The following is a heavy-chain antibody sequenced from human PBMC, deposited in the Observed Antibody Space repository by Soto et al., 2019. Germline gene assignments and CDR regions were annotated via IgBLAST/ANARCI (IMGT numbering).Heavy chain of an antibody. CDR2: INHSGST. Sequence: QVQLEQWGAGLLKPSETLSLTCAVYGGSFSGYYWSWIRPPPGKGLEWLGEINHSGSTNYNPSLKSRVTISVDTSKNQFARNLYSVTAADTAVYYCSRGRWLRQSFDYLGQGTLVTVSS. J-gene: IGHJ4*02. V-gene: IGHV4-34*02. D-gene: IGHD5-12*01. CDR1: GGSFSGYY. CDR3: SRGRWLRQSFDY.